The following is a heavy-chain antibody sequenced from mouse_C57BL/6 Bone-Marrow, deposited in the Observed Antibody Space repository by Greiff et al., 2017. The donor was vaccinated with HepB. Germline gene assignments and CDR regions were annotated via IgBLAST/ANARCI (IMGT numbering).Heavy chain of an antibody. CDR1: GYSFTGYY. CDR3: ARHYGSSSYCFDY. D-gene: IGHD1-1*01. J-gene: IGHJ2*01. V-gene: IGHV1-42*01. CDR2: INPSTGGT. Sequence: VQLQQSGPELVKPGASVKISCKASGYSFTGYYMNWVKQSPEKSLEWIGEINPSTGGTTYNQKFKAKATLTVDKSSSTAYMQLKSLTSEDSAVYYYARHYGSSSYCFDYWGQGTTLTVSS.